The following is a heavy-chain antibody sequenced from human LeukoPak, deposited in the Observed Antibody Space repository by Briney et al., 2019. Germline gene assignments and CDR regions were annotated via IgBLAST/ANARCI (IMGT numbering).Heavy chain of an antibody. CDR3: ARDPDPSHSSRWYGTLFDY. V-gene: IGHV1-2*02. Sequence: ASLKVSSKAPGYTFTGSNMCSVREAPRQGLWCMGWINPNSGGTNYAQNFQGRVTMTRDTSISTAYMELSRLRSDETAVYYCARDPDPSHSSRWYGTLFDYWGQGTLVTVSS. CDR1: GYTFTGSN. J-gene: IGHJ4*02. D-gene: IGHD6-19*01. CDR2: INPNSGGT.